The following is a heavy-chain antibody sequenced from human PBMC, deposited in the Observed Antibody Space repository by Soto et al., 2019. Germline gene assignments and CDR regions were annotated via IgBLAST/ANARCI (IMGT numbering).Heavy chain of an antibody. J-gene: IGHJ4*02. CDR1: GCSISSGGYY. CDR3: ARVIRYDDSTLGY. D-gene: IGHD4-17*01. CDR2: IYYSGST. V-gene: IGHV4-31*03. Sequence: QVQLQESGPGLVKPSQTLSLTCTVSGCSISSGGYYWSWIRQHPGKGLEWIGYIYYSGSTYYNPSPKSRVTISVETSKNQCSLQLSSVTAADTDVYYCARVIRYDDSTLGYSGQGTLVTVSS.